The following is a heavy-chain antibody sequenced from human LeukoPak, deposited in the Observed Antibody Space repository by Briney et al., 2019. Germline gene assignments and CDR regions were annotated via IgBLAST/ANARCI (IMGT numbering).Heavy chain of an antibody. CDR2: INPNSGGT. D-gene: IGHD6-6*01. CDR1: GYTYSGYY. V-gene: IGHV1-2*02. CDR3: ARKSAARKTSEFDY. J-gene: IGHJ4*02. Sequence: GASVKVSCKASGYTYSGYYMNWVRQAPGQGLEWMVWINPNSGGTKYAQKFQGRVTMTSDTSISTAYMELSSLISDDTAVYYCARKSAARKTSEFDYWGQGTLVTVSS.